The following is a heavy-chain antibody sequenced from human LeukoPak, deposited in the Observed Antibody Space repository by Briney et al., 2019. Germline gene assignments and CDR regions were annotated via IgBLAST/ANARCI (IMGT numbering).Heavy chain of an antibody. CDR1: GGSISSSSYY. J-gene: IGHJ6*02. Sequence: SETLSLTCTVSGGSISSSSYYWGWIRQPPGKGLEWIGEINHSGSTNYNPSLKSRVTISVDTSKNQFSLKLSSVTAADTAVYYCARGGALYDFWSGYARTYYYYGMDVWGQGTTVTVSS. D-gene: IGHD3-3*01. CDR3: ARGGALYDFWSGYARTYYYYGMDV. V-gene: IGHV4-39*07. CDR2: INHSGST.